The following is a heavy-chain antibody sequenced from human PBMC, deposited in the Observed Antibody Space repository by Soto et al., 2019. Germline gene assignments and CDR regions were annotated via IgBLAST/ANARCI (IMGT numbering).Heavy chain of an antibody. CDR3: LAAAYGGADHY. CDR2: IHDSGST. CDR1: GVSISSSAYY. Sequence: QLQLQESGPGLVKPSETLSLTCTVSGVSISSSAYYWGWIRQPPGKGLEWIGHIHDSGSTYYNSSLESRRTISADTSKNQFFLKLSSVTAADTAVYYCLAAAYGGADHYSGPGTLVTVSS. J-gene: IGHJ4*02. V-gene: IGHV4-39*01. D-gene: IGHD6-13*01.